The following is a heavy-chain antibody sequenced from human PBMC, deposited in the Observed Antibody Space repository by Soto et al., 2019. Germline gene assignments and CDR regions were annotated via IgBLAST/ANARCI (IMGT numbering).Heavy chain of an antibody. CDR1: GGSISSGDYY. Sequence: SETLSLTCTVSGGSISSGDYYWSWIRQPPGKGLEWIGYINHSGSTNYNPSLKSRVTISVDTSKNQFSLKLSSVTAAGTAVYYCARGHWFDPWGQGTLVTVSS. CDR3: ARGHWFDP. J-gene: IGHJ5*02. V-gene: IGHV4-30-4*01. CDR2: INHSGST.